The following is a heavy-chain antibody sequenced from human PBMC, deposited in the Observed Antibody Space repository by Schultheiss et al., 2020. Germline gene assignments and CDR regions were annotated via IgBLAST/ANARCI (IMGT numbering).Heavy chain of an antibody. CDR2: INPNSGGT. V-gene: IGHV1-2*02. D-gene: IGHD4-17*01. Sequence: SVKVSCKASGYTFTDYYVHWVRQAPGQGLEWMGWINPNSGGTNYAQKFQGRVTMTRDTSTSTVYMELSSLRSDDTAVYYCASQNTGNGDYVDFDYWGQGTLVTVSS. CDR1: GYTFTDYY. J-gene: IGHJ4*02. CDR3: ASQNTGNGDYVDFDY.